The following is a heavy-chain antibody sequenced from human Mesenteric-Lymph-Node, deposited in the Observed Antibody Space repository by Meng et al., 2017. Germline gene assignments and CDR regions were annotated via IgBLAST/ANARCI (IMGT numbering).Heavy chain of an antibody. CDR3: ARGEQQLVLLFDY. Sequence: SVKVSCKASGGTFSSYAISWVRQAPGQGLKWMGGIIPIFGTANYAQKFQGRVTITTDESTSTAYMELSSLRSEDTAVYYCARGEQQLVLLFDYWGQGTLVTVSS. CDR1: GGTFSSYA. D-gene: IGHD6-13*01. V-gene: IGHV1-69*05. J-gene: IGHJ4*02. CDR2: IIPIFGTA.